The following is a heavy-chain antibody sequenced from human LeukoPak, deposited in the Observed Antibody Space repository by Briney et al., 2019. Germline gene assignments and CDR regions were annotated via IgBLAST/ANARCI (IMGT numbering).Heavy chain of an antibody. CDR3: VRDYTGGWNDY. CDR2: ITTNGRIP. Sequence: SLRSLRLSSAPSRFSFTVFWMQSVPQIPRKRPVWVSRITTNGRIPDYADSVKGRFTISRDNAKNTVYLQMNSLRAEDTAVYYCVRDYTGGWNDYWGQGRLV. D-gene: IGHD7-27*01. CDR1: RFSFTVFW. J-gene: IGHJ4*02. V-gene: IGHV3-74*01.